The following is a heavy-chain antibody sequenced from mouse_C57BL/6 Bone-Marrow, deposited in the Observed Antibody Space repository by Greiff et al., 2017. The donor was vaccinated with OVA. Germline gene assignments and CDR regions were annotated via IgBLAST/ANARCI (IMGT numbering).Heavy chain of an antibody. CDR1: GYTFTSYW. D-gene: IGHD2-2*01. CDR3: AFYYGYDGGAYYAMDY. CDR2: IDPSDSYT. Sequence: QVQLKQPGAELVMPGASVKLSCKASGYTFTSYWMHWVKQRPGQGLEWIGEIDPSDSYTNYNQKFKGKSTLTVDKSSSTAYMQLSSLTSEDSAVYYCAFYYGYDGGAYYAMDYWGQGTSVTVSS. J-gene: IGHJ4*01. V-gene: IGHV1-69*01.